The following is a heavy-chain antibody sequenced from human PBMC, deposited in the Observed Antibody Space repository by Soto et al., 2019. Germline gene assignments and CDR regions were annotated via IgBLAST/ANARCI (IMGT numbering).Heavy chain of an antibody. CDR2: INHSGST. CDR1: GGSFSGYY. Sequence: SETLSLTCAVYGGSFSGYYWSWIRQPPGKGLEWIGEINHSGSTNYNPSLKSRVTISVDTSKNQFSLKLSSVTAADTAVYYCARGAQSALTVDTAMVTVWFDPWGQGTLVTVSS. CDR3: ARGAQSALTVDTAMVTVWFDP. V-gene: IGHV4-34*01. D-gene: IGHD5-18*01. J-gene: IGHJ5*02.